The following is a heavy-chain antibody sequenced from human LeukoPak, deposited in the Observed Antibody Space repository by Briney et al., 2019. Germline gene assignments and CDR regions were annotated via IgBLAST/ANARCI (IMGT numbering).Heavy chain of an antibody. J-gene: IGHJ6*02. CDR2: INSDGSST. Sequence: GGSLRLSCAASGFTFSSYWMHWARQAPGKGLVWVSRINSDGSSTSYADSVKGRFTISRDNAKNTLYLQMNSLRAEDTAVYYCARVQGGNYYDSSGSPYYGMDVWGQGTTVTVSS. V-gene: IGHV3-74*01. CDR3: ARVQGGNYYDSSGSPYYGMDV. D-gene: IGHD3-22*01. CDR1: GFTFSSYW.